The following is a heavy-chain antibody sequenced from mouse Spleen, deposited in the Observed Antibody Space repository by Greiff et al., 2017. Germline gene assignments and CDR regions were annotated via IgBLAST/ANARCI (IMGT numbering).Heavy chain of an antibody. J-gene: IGHJ1*01. Sequence: EVKVVESGGGLVKPGGSLKLSCAASGFTFSSYTMSWVRQTPEKRLEWVATISDGGSYTYYPDSVKGRFTISRDNAKNNLYLQMSSLKSEDTAMYYCARDPYGNYWYFDVWGAGTTVTVSS. D-gene: IGHD2-10*02. V-gene: IGHV5-4*02. CDR3: ARDPYGNYWYFDV. CDR1: GFTFSSYT. CDR2: ISDGGSYT.